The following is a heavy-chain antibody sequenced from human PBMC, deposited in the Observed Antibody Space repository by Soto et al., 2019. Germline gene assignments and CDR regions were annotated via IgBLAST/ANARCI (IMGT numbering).Heavy chain of an antibody. D-gene: IGHD6-6*01. CDR3: ASPPEYSSSFHYYYYGMDV. J-gene: IGHJ6*02. Sequence: QVQLVESGGGVVQPGRSLRLSCAASGFTFSSYAMHWVRQAPGKGLEWVAVISYDGSNKYYADSVKGRFTISRDNSKNTLYLQMNSLRADDTAVYYCASPPEYSSSFHYYYYGMDVWGQGTTVTVSS. CDR1: GFTFSSYA. V-gene: IGHV3-30-3*01. CDR2: ISYDGSNK.